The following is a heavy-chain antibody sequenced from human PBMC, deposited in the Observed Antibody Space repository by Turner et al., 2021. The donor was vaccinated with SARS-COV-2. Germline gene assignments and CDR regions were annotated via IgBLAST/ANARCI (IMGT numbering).Heavy chain of an antibody. CDR1: GFTVSSTY. V-gene: IGHV3-53*02. CDR2: IYRGGST. Sequence: VQLVATVGGLSRPGGSLRLSCAASGFTVSSTYRSWVRQAPEKGLEWVSVIYRGGSTYYADSVKGRITISRDNSKNTLYLQMNSLRAEDTAVYYCARGPHPRGFDYWGQGTLVTVSS. D-gene: IGHD3-10*01. J-gene: IGHJ4*02. CDR3: ARGPHPRGFDY.